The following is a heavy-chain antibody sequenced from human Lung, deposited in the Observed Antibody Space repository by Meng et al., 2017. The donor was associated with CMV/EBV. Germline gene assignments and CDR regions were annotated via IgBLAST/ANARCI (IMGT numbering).Heavy chain of an antibody. J-gene: IGHJ4*02. D-gene: IGHD3-22*01. V-gene: IGHV3-9*01. Sequence: GGSLRLSCAASGFNFDDYAMHWVRQGPGKGLEWVSGISWNGNHIGYADTVKGRFTVSRYTAKNSLYLQMNSLRPEDTALYYCVKDVDFYDSSGYSDWGQGTLVTVSS. CDR2: ISWNGNHI. CDR3: VKDVDFYDSSGYSD. CDR1: GFNFDDYA.